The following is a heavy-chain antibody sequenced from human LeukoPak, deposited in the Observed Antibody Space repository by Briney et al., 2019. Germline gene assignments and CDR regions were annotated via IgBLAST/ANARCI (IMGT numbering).Heavy chain of an antibody. CDR3: ARGMISNPVYFDY. J-gene: IGHJ4*02. D-gene: IGHD3-16*01. Sequence: PGGSLRLSCAASGFTVSGNYMGWVRQAPGKGLEWVSVIYSGGTTYYADSVKGRFTISRDNSKNTLYLQMNSLRAEDTAVYYCARGMISNPVYFDYWGQGTLVTVSS. V-gene: IGHV3-53*01. CDR2: IYSGGTT. CDR1: GFTVSGNY.